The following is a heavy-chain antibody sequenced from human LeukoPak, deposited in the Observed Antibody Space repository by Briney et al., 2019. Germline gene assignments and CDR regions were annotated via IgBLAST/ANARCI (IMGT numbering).Heavy chain of an antibody. CDR3: ARDFAASSWYGMDV. D-gene: IGHD6-13*01. CDR2: IYYSGST. CDR1: GGSISGFY. V-gene: IGHV4-59*12. Sequence: PSETLSLTCTVSGGSISGFYWSWIRQPPGKGLEWIGYIYYSGSTNYNPSLKSRVSISVDTSKNQFSLKLSSVTAADTAVYYCARDFAASSWYGMDVWGQGTTVTVSS. J-gene: IGHJ6*02.